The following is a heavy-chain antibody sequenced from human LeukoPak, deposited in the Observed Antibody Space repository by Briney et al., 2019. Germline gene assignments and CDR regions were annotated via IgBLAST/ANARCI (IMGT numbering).Heavy chain of an antibody. Sequence: SETLSLTCTVSGGSISSYYWSWIRQPAGKGLEWIGRIYTSGSTNYNPSLKSRVTMSVDTSKNQFSLKLSSVTAADTAVHYCAGTPYIRLSNQYDFWSDGTEDIGANWFDPWGQGTLVTVSS. CDR3: AGTPYIRLSNQYDFWSDGTEDIGANWFDP. CDR2: IYTSGST. J-gene: IGHJ5*02. D-gene: IGHD3-3*01. CDR1: GGSISSYY. V-gene: IGHV4-4*07.